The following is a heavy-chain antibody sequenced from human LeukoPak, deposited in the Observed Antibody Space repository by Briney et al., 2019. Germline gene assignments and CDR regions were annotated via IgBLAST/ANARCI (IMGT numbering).Heavy chain of an antibody. CDR1: GGSFSGYY. CDR3: ASSSWSLTSYGMDV. D-gene: IGHD6-13*01. V-gene: IGHV4-34*01. Sequence: SETLSLTCAVYGGSFSGYYWSWIRQPPGKGLEWIGEINHSGSTNYNPSLKSQVTISVDTSKNQFSLKLSSVTAADTAVYYCASSSWSLTSYGMDVWGQGTTVTVSS. J-gene: IGHJ6*02. CDR2: INHSGST.